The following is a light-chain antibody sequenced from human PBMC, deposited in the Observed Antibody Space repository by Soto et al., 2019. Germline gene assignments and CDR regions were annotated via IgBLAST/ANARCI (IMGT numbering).Light chain of an antibody. CDR2: GAS. CDR1: QSVSRN. Sequence: EIVMTQSSATLSVSPGERATLSCRASQSVSRNLAWYQKKPGQAPRLLIFGASTRATGIPARFSGSGSGTEFTLTISSLQSEDFAVYYCQQYYSWPWTFGQGTKVEIK. J-gene: IGKJ1*01. CDR3: QQYYSWPWT. V-gene: IGKV3-15*01.